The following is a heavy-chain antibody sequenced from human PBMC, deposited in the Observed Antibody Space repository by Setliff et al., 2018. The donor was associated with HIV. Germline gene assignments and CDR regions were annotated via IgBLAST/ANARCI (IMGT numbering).Heavy chain of an antibody. CDR3: ARDPGGLYCTSASCQGGCFDP. J-gene: IGHJ5*02. V-gene: IGHV4-59*11. CDR2: LYYSRNT. CDR1: GGSINSHY. Sequence: SETLSLTCTVSGGSINSHYWSWVRPPPGTGLEWIGSLYYSRNTNYNPSLKSRVTIAVETSKNQCSLKLNSVTAADTAVYYCARDPGGLYCTSASCQGGCFDPWGQGTLVTVSS. D-gene: IGHD2-2*01.